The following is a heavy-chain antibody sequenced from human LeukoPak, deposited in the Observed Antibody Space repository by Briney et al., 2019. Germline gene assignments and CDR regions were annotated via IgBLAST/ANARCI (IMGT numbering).Heavy chain of an antibody. CDR3: AKFRNMVRGVTIPVFDY. CDR2: ISGSGGST. CDR1: RFTFSSYA. V-gene: IGHV3-23*01. J-gene: IGHJ4*02. D-gene: IGHD3-10*01. Sequence: PGGSLRLSCAASRFTFSSYAMSWVRQAPGKGLEWVSAISGSGGSTYYADSVEGRFTISRDNSKNTLYLQMNSLRAEDTAVYYCAKFRNMVRGVTIPVFDYWGQGTLVTVSS.